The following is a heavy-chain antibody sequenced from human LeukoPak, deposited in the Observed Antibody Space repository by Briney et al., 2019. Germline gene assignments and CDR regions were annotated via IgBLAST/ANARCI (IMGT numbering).Heavy chain of an antibody. Sequence: PGGSLRLSCAASGFSFCSSWVSRGRQAPGEGLEWVSPISGSGGSTYYADSVKGRFTISRDNSKNTLYLQMNSLRAEDTAVYYCAKTGRTLAMGKVFFDYWGQGTLVTVSS. CDR2: ISGSGGST. V-gene: IGHV3-23*01. CDR3: AKTGRTLAMGKVFFDY. CDR1: GFSFCSSW. D-gene: IGHD5-18*01. J-gene: IGHJ4*02.